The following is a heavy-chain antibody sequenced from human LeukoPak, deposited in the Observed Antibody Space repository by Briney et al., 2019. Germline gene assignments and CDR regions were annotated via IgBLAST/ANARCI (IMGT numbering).Heavy chain of an antibody. CDR3: ARARRYYDSSGYYPGVDY. J-gene: IGHJ4*02. D-gene: IGHD3-22*01. CDR2: ISSSGSTI. Sequence: GGSLRLSCAASGFTFSSYEMNWVRQAPGKGLEWVSYISSSGSTIYYADSVKGRSTISRDNAKNSLYLQMNSLRAEDTAVYYCARARRYYDSSGYYPGVDYWGQGTLVTVSS. V-gene: IGHV3-48*03. CDR1: GFTFSSYE.